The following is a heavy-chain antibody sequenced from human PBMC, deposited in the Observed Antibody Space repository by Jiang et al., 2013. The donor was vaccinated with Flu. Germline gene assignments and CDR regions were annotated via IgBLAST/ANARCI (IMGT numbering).Heavy chain of an antibody. CDR1: GGSISSSSYY. D-gene: IGHD3-22*01. Sequence: PGLVKPSETLSLTCTVSGGSISSSSYYWGWIRQPPGKGLEWIGSIYYSGSTYYNPSLKSRVTISVDTSKNQFSLKLSSVTAADTAVYYCARDWPGNGYYDRSSNLFDYWGQGTLVTVSS. CDR3: ARDWPGNGYYDRSSNLFDY. CDR2: IYYSGST. J-gene: IGHJ4*02. V-gene: IGHV4-39*07.